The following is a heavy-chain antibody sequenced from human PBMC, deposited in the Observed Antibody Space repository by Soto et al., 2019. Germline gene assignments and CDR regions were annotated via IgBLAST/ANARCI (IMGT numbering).Heavy chain of an antibody. J-gene: IGHJ4*02. Sequence: QVQLQESGPGLVKPSQTLSLTCTVSGGSIRSGGYYWSWIRQHPGKGREWIWYIYYSGSTYYNPSLKSRVTISIETSKNQSSRKLSSVTAADRAVYYCARGRSSTSPYPTEYWGQGTLVAVSS. V-gene: IGHV4-31*03. CDR3: ARGRSSTSPYPTEY. D-gene: IGHD2-2*01. CDR1: GGSIRSGGYY. CDR2: IYYSGST.